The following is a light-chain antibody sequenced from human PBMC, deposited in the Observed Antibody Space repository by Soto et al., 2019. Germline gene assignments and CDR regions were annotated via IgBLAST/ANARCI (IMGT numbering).Light chain of an antibody. CDR2: GAS. J-gene: IGKJ5*01. CDR3: QQRSNWPSIT. Sequence: EIVMTQSPATLSVSPGERATLSCRASQSVRSSYLAWFQQKPGQAPRLLIYGASNRATGIPDRFSGSGSGTDFTLTINSLEPEDSAVYYCQQRSNWPSITFGQGTRLEIK. V-gene: IGKV3D-20*02. CDR1: QSVRSSY.